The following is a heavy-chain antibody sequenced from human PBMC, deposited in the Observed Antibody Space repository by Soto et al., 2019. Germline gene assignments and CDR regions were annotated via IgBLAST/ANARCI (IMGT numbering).Heavy chain of an antibody. CDR2: IYYSGST. CDR3: ARVRIFGVVIEFDY. Sequence: PSETLSLTCTVSGGSISSYYWSWIRQPPGKGLEWIGYIYYSGSTNYNPSLKSRVTISVDTSKNQFSLKLSSVTAADTAVYYCARVRIFGVVIEFDYWGQGTRVTVSS. CDR1: GGSISSYY. J-gene: IGHJ4*02. D-gene: IGHD3-3*01. V-gene: IGHV4-59*01.